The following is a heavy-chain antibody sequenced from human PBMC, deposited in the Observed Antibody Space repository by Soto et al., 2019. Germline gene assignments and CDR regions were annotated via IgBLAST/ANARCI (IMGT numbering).Heavy chain of an antibody. V-gene: IGHV4-4*02. Sequence: QVQLQESGPGLVKPSGTLSLTCAVSGGSISSSNWWSWVRQPPGKGLEWIGEIYHSGSTNYNPSLKSRVNISVAKSKNQFSLKLSSVPAADTAVYYCARAVAITPRFGENWFDPGGQGTLVTVSS. CDR2: IYHSGST. CDR3: ARAVAITPRFGENWFDP. J-gene: IGHJ5*02. CDR1: GGSISSSNW. D-gene: IGHD3-16*01.